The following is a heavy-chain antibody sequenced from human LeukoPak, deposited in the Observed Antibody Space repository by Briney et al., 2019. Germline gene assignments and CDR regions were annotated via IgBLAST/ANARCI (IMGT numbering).Heavy chain of an antibody. CDR3: ARASIVVVVAATGGFDY. J-gene: IGHJ4*02. Sequence: SETLSLTCTVSGGSVSSGSYYWSWIRQPPGKRLEWIGYIYYSGSTNYNPSLKSRVTISVDTSKNQFSLKLSSVTAADTAVYYCARASIVVVVAATGGFDYWGQGTLVTVSS. V-gene: IGHV4-61*01. CDR1: GGSVSSGSYY. D-gene: IGHD2-15*01. CDR2: IYYSGST.